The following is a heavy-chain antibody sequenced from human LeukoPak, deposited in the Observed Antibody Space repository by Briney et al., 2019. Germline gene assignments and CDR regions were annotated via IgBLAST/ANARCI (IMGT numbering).Heavy chain of an antibody. CDR3: ARGGDCSSTSQLCVDWFDP. CDR1: GGTFSSYA. J-gene: IGHJ5*02. D-gene: IGHD2-2*01. CDR2: IIPIFGTA. V-gene: IGHV1-69*05. Sequence: SVKVSCKASGGTFSSYAISWVRQAPGQGLEWMGGIIPIFGTANYAQKFQGRVTITTDESTSTAYMELSSLRSEDTAVYYCARGGDCSSTSQLCVDWFDPWGQGTLVTVSS.